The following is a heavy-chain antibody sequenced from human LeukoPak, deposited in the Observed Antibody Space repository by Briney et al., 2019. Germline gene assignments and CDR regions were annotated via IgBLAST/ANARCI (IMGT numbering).Heavy chain of an antibody. J-gene: IGHJ6*03. D-gene: IGHD3-10*01. CDR1: GFTFDDYT. CDR3: AKDDYYGLGGIMDV. CDR2: INWDGDIT. V-gene: IGHV3-43*01. Sequence: GGSLRLSCAASGFTFDDYTMHWVRQPPGKGLEWVSLINWDGDITEYADSVKGRFTISRDNAKNSLYLQMNSLRAEDTALYYCAKDDYYGLGGIMDVWGKGTTVTISS.